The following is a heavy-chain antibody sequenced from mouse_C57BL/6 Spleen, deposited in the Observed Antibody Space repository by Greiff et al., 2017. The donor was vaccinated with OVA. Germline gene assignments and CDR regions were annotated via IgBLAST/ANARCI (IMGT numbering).Heavy chain of an antibody. CDR2: IYPGSGST. D-gene: IGHD1-1*01. V-gene: IGHV1-54*01. J-gene: IGHJ2*01. Sequence: QVQLQQSGAELVRPGTSVKVSCKASGYAFTNYLIEWVKQRPGQGLEWIGDIYPGSGSTNYNEKFKSKATLTVDTSSSTAYMQLSSLTSEDSAVYYGARRGSSFYFDYWGQGTTLTVSS. CDR1: GYAFTNYL. CDR3: ARRGSSFYFDY.